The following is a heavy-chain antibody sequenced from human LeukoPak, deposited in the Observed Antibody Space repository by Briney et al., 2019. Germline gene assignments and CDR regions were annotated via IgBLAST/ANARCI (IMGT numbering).Heavy chain of an antibody. V-gene: IGHV4-31*03. J-gene: IGHJ5*02. CDR1: GGSISSGGYY. D-gene: IGHD1-14*01. Sequence: SETLCLTCTVSGGSISSGGYYWSWIRQHPGKGLEWIGYIYYSGSTYYNPSLKSRVTISVDTSKNQFSLKLSSVTAADTAVYYCARDTEATGLFDPWGQGTLVTVSS. CDR2: IYYSGST. CDR3: ARDTEATGLFDP.